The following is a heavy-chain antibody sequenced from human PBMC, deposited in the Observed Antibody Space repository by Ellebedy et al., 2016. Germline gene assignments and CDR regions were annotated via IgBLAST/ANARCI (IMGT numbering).Heavy chain of an antibody. D-gene: IGHD1-26*01. J-gene: IGHJ6*02. V-gene: IGHV1-18*01. CDR1: GYSFTDYG. CDR2: ISCYSGDT. Sequence: ASVKVSXXASGYSFTDYGISWVRQAPGQGLEWMGWISCYSGDTNYAQKFQGRVTMTTDASTTTVYMELRSLRSDDTAVYFCARPIVGATGGGDYYYYGMDGWGQGTTVTVSS. CDR3: ARPIVGATGGGDYYYYGMDG.